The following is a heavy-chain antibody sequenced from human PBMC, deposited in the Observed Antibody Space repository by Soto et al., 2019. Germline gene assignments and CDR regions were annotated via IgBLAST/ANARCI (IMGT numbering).Heavy chain of an antibody. CDR1: GGSITNTDW. Sequence: QVQLQESGPGLVKPSGTLSLTCAVSGGSITNTDWWTWVRQPPGMGLEWVGDISLSGNTNYNPSREGRAASSLDKSRNQFSLILNSVTAADPAVYYCASRGSSGPFWGQGTLVTVSS. CDR2: ISLSGNT. V-gene: IGHV4-4*02. D-gene: IGHD3-22*01. CDR3: ASRGSSGPF. J-gene: IGHJ4*02.